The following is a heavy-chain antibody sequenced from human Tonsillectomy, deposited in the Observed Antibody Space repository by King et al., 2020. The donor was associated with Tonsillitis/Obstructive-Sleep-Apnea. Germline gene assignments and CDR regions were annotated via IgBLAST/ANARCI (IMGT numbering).Heavy chain of an antibody. V-gene: IGHV1-69*11. CDR2: IIPILGTA. CDR3: ARSPRMDYDILTGYEFGD. CDR1: GGTFSSYE. J-gene: IGHJ4*02. Sequence: QLVQSGAEVKKPGSSVKVSCKASGGTFSSYEISWVRQAPGQGLEWMGGIIPILGTANYAQKFQGRVTITADESTSTAYMEVSSLRSEDTAVYYCARSPRMDYDILTGYEFGDWGQGTLVTVSS. D-gene: IGHD3-9*01.